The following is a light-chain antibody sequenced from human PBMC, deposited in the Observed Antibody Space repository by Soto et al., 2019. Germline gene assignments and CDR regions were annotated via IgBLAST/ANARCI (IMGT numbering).Light chain of an antibody. V-gene: IGKV1-5*03. CDR1: QNIDNW. CDR3: QQYDRSYT. J-gene: IGKJ2*01. CDR2: RAS. Sequence: IQMTQSPSTLSASVRDRVTITCRARQNIDNWLAWYQLKPGKAPKLLIYRASSLGSGVPSRFSGSGSGTEFTLTISSLQPDDFATYYCQQYDRSYTFGQGTNLEIK.